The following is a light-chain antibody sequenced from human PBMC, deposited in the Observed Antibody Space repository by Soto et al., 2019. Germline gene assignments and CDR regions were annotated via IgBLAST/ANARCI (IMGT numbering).Light chain of an antibody. CDR3: CSYAGSYTYV. CDR1: SSDVGGYNY. V-gene: IGLV2-11*01. CDR2: DVS. J-gene: IGLJ1*01. Sequence: QSALTQPRSVSGSHGQSVTISCTGTSSDVGGYNYVSWYQQHPGKAPKLMIYDVSKRPSGVPDRFSGSKSGNTASLTISGLHAEDEADYYCCSYAGSYTYVFGTGTKVTVL.